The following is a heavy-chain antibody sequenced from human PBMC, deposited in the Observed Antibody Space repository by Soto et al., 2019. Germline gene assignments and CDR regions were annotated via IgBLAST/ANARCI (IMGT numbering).Heavy chain of an antibody. V-gene: IGHV3-23*01. Sequence: GGSLRLSCAASGLTFNSFAMSWVRQAPGKGLEWVSAISGSDGSTYYADSVKGRSTISRDNSKNTLYLQMSSLRAEDTAVYYCASPPRATVTDNIFDYWGQGTLVTVSS. D-gene: IGHD4-17*01. CDR1: GLTFNSFA. CDR2: ISGSDGST. CDR3: ASPPRATVTDNIFDY. J-gene: IGHJ4*02.